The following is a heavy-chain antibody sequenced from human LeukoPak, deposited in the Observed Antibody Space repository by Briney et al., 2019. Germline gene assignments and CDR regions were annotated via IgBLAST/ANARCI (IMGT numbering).Heavy chain of an antibody. CDR3: VRGLSGVSSWYFDL. V-gene: IGHV3-53*01. Sequence: PGGSLRLSCAGSGFTFSSYWMHWVRQVPGKGLVWVSALHSSGHTFYADSVRGRFTISRDISKNTLYLQMNNLGAEDTALYYCVRGLSGVSSWYFDLWGRGTLISVSS. J-gene: IGHJ2*01. D-gene: IGHD7-27*01. CDR2: LHSSGHT. CDR1: GFTFSSYW.